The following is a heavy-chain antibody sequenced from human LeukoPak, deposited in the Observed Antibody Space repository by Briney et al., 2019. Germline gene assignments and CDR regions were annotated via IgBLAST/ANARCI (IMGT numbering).Heavy chain of an antibody. CDR3: ARKDSSGSKYYFDY. J-gene: IGHJ4*02. CDR1: GYTFTSYG. CDR2: ISAYNGNT. Sequence: GASVKVSCKASGYTFTSYGISWVRQAPGQGLEWMGWISAYNGNTNYAQKLQGRVTMTTDTSTRTAYMELRSLRSDDTAVYYCARKDSSGSKYYFDYWGQGTLVTVSS. D-gene: IGHD3-22*01. V-gene: IGHV1-18*01.